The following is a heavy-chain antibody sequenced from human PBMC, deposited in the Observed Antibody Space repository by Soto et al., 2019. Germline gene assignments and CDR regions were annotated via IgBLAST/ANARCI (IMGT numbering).Heavy chain of an antibody. CDR1: GGSISSYY. J-gene: IGHJ3*02. CDR3: ARALHLGELSLGGAFDI. V-gene: IGHV4-59*08. D-gene: IGHD3-16*02. Sequence: SETLSLTCTVSGGSISSYYWSWIRQPPGKGLEWIGYIYYSGSTNYNPSLKSRVTISVDTSKNQFSLKLSSVTAADTAVYYCARALHLGELSLGGAFDIWGQGTMVTVSS. CDR2: IYYSGST.